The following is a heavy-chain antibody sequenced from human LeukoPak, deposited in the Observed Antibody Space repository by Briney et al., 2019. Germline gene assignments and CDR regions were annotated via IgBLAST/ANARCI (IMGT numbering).Heavy chain of an antibody. CDR2: IYYSGST. D-gene: IGHD6-13*01. CDR1: GGSISSYY. CDR3: AGDVGSSETDI. J-gene: IGHJ3*02. V-gene: IGHV4-59*01. Sequence: SETLSLTCTVSGGSISSYYWSWIRQPPGKGLEWIGYIYYSGSTNYNPSLKSRVTISVDTSKNQFSLKLSSVTAADTAVYYCAGDVGSSETDIWGQGTMVTVSS.